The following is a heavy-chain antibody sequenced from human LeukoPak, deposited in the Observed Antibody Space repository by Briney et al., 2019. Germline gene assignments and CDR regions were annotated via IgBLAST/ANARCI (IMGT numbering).Heavy chain of an antibody. CDR3: VGQKGPSGYDYWFGWFDP. Sequence: KRGASLQISCKGSGYRFTSYWIGWVRQMPGKGLEWMGSISAGDSDTRYSPSFQGQVTISADKSISTAYLQWSSLKASDTAMYYCVGQKGPSGYDYWFGWFDPWGQGTLVTVSS. D-gene: IGHD5-12*01. V-gene: IGHV5-51*01. CDR2: ISAGDSDT. J-gene: IGHJ5*02. CDR1: GYRFTSYW.